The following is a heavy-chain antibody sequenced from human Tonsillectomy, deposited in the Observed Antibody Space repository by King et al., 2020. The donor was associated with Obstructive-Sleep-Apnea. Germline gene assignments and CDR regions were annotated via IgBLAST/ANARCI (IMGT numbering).Heavy chain of an antibody. CDR1: GYSFTTYW. Sequence: EQLVQSGAEVKKPGESLKISCKGSGYSFTTYWIGWVRQMPGKGLEWMGIIYPGDSDTRYTPSFQGQVTISAAKSISTSYLQWSSLKASDTAMYYCARHLISGSRPRFDYWGQGTLFTVSS. D-gene: IGHD3-10*01. CDR3: ARHLISGSRPRFDY. CDR2: IYPGDSDT. V-gene: IGHV5-51*01. J-gene: IGHJ4*02.